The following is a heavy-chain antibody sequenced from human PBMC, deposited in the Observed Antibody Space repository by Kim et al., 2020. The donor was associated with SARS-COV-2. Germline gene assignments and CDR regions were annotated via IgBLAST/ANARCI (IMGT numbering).Heavy chain of an antibody. CDR3: ITELLQFSSCGMEV. J-gene: IGHJ6*02. D-gene: IGHD2-15*01. Sequence: AAPVKGRFTISEDNSKNKLYLQMTSLKTEDAAVYYCITELLQFSSCGMEVWGQGTTVTVSS. V-gene: IGHV3-15*01.